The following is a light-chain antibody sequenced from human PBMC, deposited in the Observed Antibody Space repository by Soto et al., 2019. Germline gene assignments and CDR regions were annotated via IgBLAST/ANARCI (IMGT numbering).Light chain of an antibody. CDR2: GVN. CDR3: RSYTTSNTLV. CDR1: SSDVGGYNY. J-gene: IGLJ3*02. V-gene: IGLV2-14*01. Sequence: QSALTQSASVSGSPGQSITISCTGTSSDVGGYNYVSWYQQHPGKAPKLIIYGVNNRPSGVSNRFSGSKSGNTASLTISGLQAEDEADYYCRSYTTSNTLVFGGGTKLTVL.